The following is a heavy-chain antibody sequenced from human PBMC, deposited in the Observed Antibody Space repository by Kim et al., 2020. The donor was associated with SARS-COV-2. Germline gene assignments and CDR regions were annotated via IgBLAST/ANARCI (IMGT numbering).Heavy chain of an antibody. V-gene: IGHV3-48*03. CDR1: GFTFSSYE. D-gene: IGHD2-15*01. CDR2: ISSSGSTI. CDR3: ASLGEGFDCSGGSCYDFYFDY. Sequence: GGSLRLSCAASGFTFSSYEMNWVRQAPGKGLEWVSYISSSGSTIYYADSVKGRFTISRDNAKNSLYLQMNSLRAEDTAVYYCASLGEGFDCSGGSCYDFYFDYWGQGTLVTVSS. J-gene: IGHJ4*02.